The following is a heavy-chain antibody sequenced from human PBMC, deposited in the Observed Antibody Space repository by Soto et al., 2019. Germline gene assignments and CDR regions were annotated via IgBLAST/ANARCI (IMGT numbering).Heavy chain of an antibody. Sequence: EVQLVESGGGLVQPGGSLRLSCAASGFSVSSNYMSWIRQAPEKGLEWVSVVYRSDDTNYADSVKGRFTISRDTSKNTLYLHMNSRRADDTAVYYCAREAVFGLTLHYYHYMDVWGKGTTVTVSS. CDR1: GFSVSSNY. CDR2: VYRSDDT. J-gene: IGHJ6*03. D-gene: IGHD3-3*01. CDR3: AREAVFGLTLHYYHYMDV. V-gene: IGHV3-66*01.